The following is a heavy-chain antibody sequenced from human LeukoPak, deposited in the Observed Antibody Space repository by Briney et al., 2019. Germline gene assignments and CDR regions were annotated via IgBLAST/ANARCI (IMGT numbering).Heavy chain of an antibody. CDR1: GFTFSSYA. CDR3: AKDQVGFWSGYAY. D-gene: IGHD3-3*01. V-gene: IGHV3-23*01. J-gene: IGHJ4*02. Sequence: GGSLRLSCAASGFTFSSYAMGWVRQAPGKGLEWVSAISGSGGSTYYADSVKGRFTTSRDNSKNTLYLQMNSLRAEDTAVYYCAKDQVGFWSGYAYWGQGTLVTVSS. CDR2: ISGSGGST.